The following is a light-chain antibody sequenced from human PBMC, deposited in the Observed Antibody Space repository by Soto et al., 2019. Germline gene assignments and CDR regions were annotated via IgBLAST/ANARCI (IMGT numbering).Light chain of an antibody. V-gene: IGKV1-5*01. CDR2: GAS. CDR3: QQYNTYLTGT. CDR1: QSVSLW. Sequence: DTQMTQSPSTLSASVGDTVTITCRASQSVSLWLAWFQQKPGKAPRLLIYGASNLESGVPSRFSGSGSGTQFTLTISSLQPEDAATYDGQQYNTYLTGTFGQGTKVELK. J-gene: IGKJ1*01.